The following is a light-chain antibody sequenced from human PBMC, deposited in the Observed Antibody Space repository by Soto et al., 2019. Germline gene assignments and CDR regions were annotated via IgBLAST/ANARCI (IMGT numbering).Light chain of an antibody. CDR3: QQCYMGWT. V-gene: IGKV1-5*01. CDR2: DAS. Sequence: DIQMTQSPSTLSTSVGDRVTITCRASQRLSSWLAWYQKQPGKAPQLLIYDASSLKRGVPSRFSGSESGTEFTFSITSLQPEDFGTYYCQQCYMGWTFGQGTKVDIK. J-gene: IGKJ1*01. CDR1: QRLSSW.